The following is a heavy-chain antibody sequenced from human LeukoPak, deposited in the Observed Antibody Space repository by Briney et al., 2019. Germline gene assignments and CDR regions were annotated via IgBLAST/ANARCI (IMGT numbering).Heavy chain of an antibody. D-gene: IGHD5/OR15-5a*01. J-gene: IGHJ4*02. V-gene: IGHV3-7*01. CDR2: IKHDGSEK. CDR3: ARDNPGVWRGVYIY. Sequence: GGSLRLSCAASGFTFSSYWMSWLRQAPGKGLEWVANIKHDGSEKYYVDSVKGRFTISRDNAKNSLYLQMNSLRAEDTAVYYCARDNPGVWRGVYIYWGQGTLVTVSS. CDR1: GFTFSSYW.